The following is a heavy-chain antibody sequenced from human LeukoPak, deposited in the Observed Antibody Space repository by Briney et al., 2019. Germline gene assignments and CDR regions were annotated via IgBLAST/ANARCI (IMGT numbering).Heavy chain of an antibody. V-gene: IGHV4-39*01. CDR2: IYYSGST. D-gene: IGHD6-6*01. CDR1: GGSISSSSYY. CDR3: ARREAARRYYFDY. J-gene: IGHJ4*02. Sequence: SETLCLTCIVSGGSISSSSYYWGWIRQPPGKGLEWIGSIYYSGSTYYNPSLKSRVTISVDTSKNQFSLKLSSVTAADTAVYYCARREAARRYYFDYWGQGTLVTVSS.